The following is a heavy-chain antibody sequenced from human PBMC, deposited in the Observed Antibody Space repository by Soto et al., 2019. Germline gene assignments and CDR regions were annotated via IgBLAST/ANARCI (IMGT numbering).Heavy chain of an antibody. CDR2: IFYSGST. J-gene: IGHJ4*02. CDR3: ARDRLGEFDY. CDR1: GGSISSSSYY. Sequence: SETLSLTCTVSGGSISSSSYYWGWIRQPPGKGLEWIGYIFYSGSTYYNPSLKSRVTISVDTSKNQFSLKLSSVTAADTAVYYCARDRLGEFDYWGQGTLVTVSS. D-gene: IGHD3-16*01. V-gene: IGHV4-39*07.